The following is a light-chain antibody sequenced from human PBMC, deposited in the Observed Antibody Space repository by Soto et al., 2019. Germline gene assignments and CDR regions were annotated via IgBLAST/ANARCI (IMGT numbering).Light chain of an antibody. CDR2: GAS. V-gene: IGKV3-15*01. Sequence: EIVMTQSPATLSVFPGERATLSCGASQSISTNLAWYQQKPGRAPRLLIYGASARAPGIPARFSGSGSGTEFTLTISSLQSEDFAVYYCHQYNNWPPYTFGQGTKLEIK. CDR3: HQYNNWPPYT. J-gene: IGKJ2*01. CDR1: QSISTN.